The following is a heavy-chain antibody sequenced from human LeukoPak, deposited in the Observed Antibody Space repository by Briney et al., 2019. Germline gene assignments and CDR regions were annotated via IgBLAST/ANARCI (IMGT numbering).Heavy chain of an antibody. CDR3: ARTQYGGYVNY. D-gene: IGHD4/OR15-4a*01. Sequence: SETLSLTCGVSGYSISSGYYWSWIRQPPGKGLEWIGYIYYSGSTNYNPSLKSRVTISVDTSKNQFSLKLSSVTAADTAVYYCARTQYGGYVNYWGQGTLVTVSS. CDR1: GYSISSGYY. J-gene: IGHJ4*02. CDR2: IYYSGST. V-gene: IGHV4-38-2*01.